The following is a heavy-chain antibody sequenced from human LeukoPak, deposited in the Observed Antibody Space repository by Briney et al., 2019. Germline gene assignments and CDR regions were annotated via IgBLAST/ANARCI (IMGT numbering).Heavy chain of an antibody. Sequence: ASVKVSCKASGGTFSSYAISWVRQAPGQGLEWMGRIIPILGIANYAQKFQGRVTITADKSTSTAYMELRSLRSEATAVYYCARASTLAEAKDYWGQGPLVTVSS. CDR1: GGTFSSYA. CDR3: ARASTLAEAKDY. V-gene: IGHV1-69*04. D-gene: IGHD6-13*01. J-gene: IGHJ4*02. CDR2: IIPILGIA.